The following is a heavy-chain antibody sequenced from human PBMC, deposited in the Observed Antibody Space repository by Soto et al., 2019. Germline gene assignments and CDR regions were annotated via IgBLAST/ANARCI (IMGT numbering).Heavy chain of an antibody. V-gene: IGHV3-23*01. D-gene: IGHD5-12*01. J-gene: IGHJ4*02. CDR2: ISDSGGNT. CDR3: ANRRSSSGYIYYFDY. CDR1: GFTFSSYA. Sequence: PGGSLRLSCAASGFTFSSYAMSWVRQTPGKGLEWVSAISDSGGNTYYADSVKGRFTISRDNSKNTLYLQMNSLRAEDTAVYYCANRRSSSGYIYYFDYWGQGTLVTVSS.